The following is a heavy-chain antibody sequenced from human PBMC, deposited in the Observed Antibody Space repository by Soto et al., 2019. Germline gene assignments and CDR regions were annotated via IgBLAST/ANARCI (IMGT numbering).Heavy chain of an antibody. D-gene: IGHD1-26*01. CDR1: GFTFSSYA. CDR3: AREDGVVGSSSAFDH. V-gene: IGHV3-30-3*01. CDR2: ISYDGSNK. J-gene: IGHJ4*02. Sequence: PGGSLRLSCAASGFTFSSYAMHWVRQAPGKGLEWVAVISYDGSNKYYADSVKGRFTISRDNAKNSLYLQMNRLRAEDTAIYYCAREDGVVGSSSAFDHWGLGTLVTVSS.